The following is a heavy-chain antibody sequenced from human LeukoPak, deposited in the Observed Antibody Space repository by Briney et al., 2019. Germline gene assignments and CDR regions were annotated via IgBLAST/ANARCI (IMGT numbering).Heavy chain of an antibody. D-gene: IGHD6-13*01. CDR2: ISYDGSNK. J-gene: IGHJ4*02. Sequence: PGGSLRLSCAASGFTFSSYGMHWVRQAPGKGLEWVAVISYDGSNKYYADSVKGRFTISRDNSKNTLYLQMNSLRAEDTAVYYCAKDERQTAAAGPFGYWGQGTLVTVSS. CDR3: AKDERQTAAAGPFGY. V-gene: IGHV3-30*18. CDR1: GFTFSSYG.